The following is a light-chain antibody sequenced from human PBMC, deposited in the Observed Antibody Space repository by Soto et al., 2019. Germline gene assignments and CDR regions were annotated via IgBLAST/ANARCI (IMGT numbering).Light chain of an antibody. V-gene: IGKV3-20*01. J-gene: IGKJ2*01. CDR2: ATS. Sequence: EMVVTQSPGTLSLSPGERATLSCRASQFIGNNYLAWYQQKPGQAPRLLLYATSSRATGIPDRFSGSGSGTDCTLTISRLESADCAVYYCQQYDTSHQMYTFGQGTNLEL. CDR1: QFIGNNY. CDR3: QQYDTSHQMYT.